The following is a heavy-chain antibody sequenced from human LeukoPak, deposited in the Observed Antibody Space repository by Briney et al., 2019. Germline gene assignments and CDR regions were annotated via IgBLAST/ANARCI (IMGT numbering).Heavy chain of an antibody. V-gene: IGHV3-64*01. D-gene: IGHD1-26*01. CDR1: GFTFSSYA. CDR2: ITSNGDKT. J-gene: IGHJ4*02. CDR3: ARGGATTLFDY. Sequence: GSLRLSCAAFGFTFSSYAMHWVRPASGKGLEYVSAITSNGDKTYYGNSVKGRFTISRDNSKNTLYLQMGSLRIEDMAVYYCARGGATTLFDYWGQGTLVTVSS.